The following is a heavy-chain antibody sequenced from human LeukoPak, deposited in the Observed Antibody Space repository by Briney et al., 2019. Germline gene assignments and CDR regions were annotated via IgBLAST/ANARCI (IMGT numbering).Heavy chain of an antibody. D-gene: IGHD3-10*01. Sequence: QTGGSLRLSCAASGFTFSSYGMNWVRQAPGTGLEWVSGISASGGSTYYADSVKGRFTISRDNSKNTLYLQMNSLRAEDTAVYYCAKGPAYYYGSGSSDAFDIWGQGTMVTVSS. CDR2: ISASGGST. V-gene: IGHV3-23*01. J-gene: IGHJ3*02. CDR1: GFTFSSYG. CDR3: AKGPAYYYGSGSSDAFDI.